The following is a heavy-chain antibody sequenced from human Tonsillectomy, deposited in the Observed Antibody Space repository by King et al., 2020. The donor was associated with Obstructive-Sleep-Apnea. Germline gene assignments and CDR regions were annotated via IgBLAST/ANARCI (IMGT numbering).Heavy chain of an antibody. V-gene: IGHV1-18*04. CDR2: INGNNGNS. D-gene: IGHD6-13*01. Sequence: QLVQSGAEMKKPGASVKVSCKASGYTFTNYGFSWVRQAPGLGLEWMGWINGNNGNSKYGPKFQGRVTMTIDTSTRTAYMELRSLRSDDTAMYYCTRDNQAAAVTNWFASWGQGPLVTVSS. CDR1: GYTFTNYG. J-gene: IGHJ5*01. CDR3: TRDNQAAAVTNWFAS.